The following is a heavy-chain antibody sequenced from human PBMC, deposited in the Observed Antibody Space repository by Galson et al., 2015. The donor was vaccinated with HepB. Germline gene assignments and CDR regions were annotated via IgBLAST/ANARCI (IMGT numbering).Heavy chain of an antibody. CDR1: GFTFSSYA. Sequence: SLRLSCAASGFTFSSYAMNWVRQAPGKGLEWVSVISGGGGSTFYADSVKGRFTISRDNSKNTLYLQMNSLRAEDTAVYYCALHASGWYSSHFDYWGQGTLVTVSS. CDR3: ALHASGWYSSHFDY. V-gene: IGHV3-23*01. CDR2: ISGGGGST. D-gene: IGHD6-19*01. J-gene: IGHJ4*02.